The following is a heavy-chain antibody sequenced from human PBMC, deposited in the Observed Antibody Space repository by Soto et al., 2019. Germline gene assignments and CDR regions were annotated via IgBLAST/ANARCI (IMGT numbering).Heavy chain of an antibody. V-gene: IGHV3-15*01. CDR2: IKSKTDGGTT. Sequence: LRLSCAASGFTFSNAWMSWVRQAPGKGLEWVGRIKSKTDGGTTDYAAPVKGRFTISRDDSKNTLYLQMNSLKTEDTAVYYCTTDGDSIFGVVIDPDAFDIWGQGTMVTVSS. J-gene: IGHJ3*02. CDR3: TTDGDSIFGVVIDPDAFDI. CDR1: GFTFSNAW. D-gene: IGHD3-3*01.